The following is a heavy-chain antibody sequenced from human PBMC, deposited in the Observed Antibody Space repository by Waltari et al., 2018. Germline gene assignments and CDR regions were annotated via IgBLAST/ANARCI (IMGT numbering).Heavy chain of an antibody. CDR1: GFTFSSYA. CDR3: ARDRGGIYYYGMDV. Sequence: QVQLVESGGGVVQPGRSLRLSCAASGFTFSSYAMHWVRQAPGKGLEVVAVISYDGSNKYYADSVKGRFTISRDNSKNTLYLQMNSLRAEDTAVYYCARDRGGIYYYGMDVWGQGTTVTVSS. J-gene: IGHJ6*02. D-gene: IGHD3-16*01. V-gene: IGHV3-30-3*01. CDR2: ISYDGSNK.